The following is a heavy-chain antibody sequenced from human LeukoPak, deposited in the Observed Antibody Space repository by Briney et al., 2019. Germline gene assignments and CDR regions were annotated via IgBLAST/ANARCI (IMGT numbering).Heavy chain of an antibody. CDR1: GYTFTSYY. V-gene: IGHV1-46*01. D-gene: IGHD3-22*01. CDR2: INPSGGST. CDR3: ARDSSGYPTDY. J-gene: IGHJ4*02. Sequence: ASVNVSCKASGYTFTSYYMHWVRQAPGQGLEWMGIINPSGGSTSYAQKFQGRVAMTRDTSTSTVYMELSSLRSEDTAVYYCARDSSGYPTDYWGQGTLVTVSS.